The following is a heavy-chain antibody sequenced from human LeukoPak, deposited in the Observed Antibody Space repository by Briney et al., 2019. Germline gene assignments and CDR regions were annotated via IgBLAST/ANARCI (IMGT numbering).Heavy chain of an antibody. CDR2: IYYSGST. CDR1: GGSLSSYY. CDR3: ARQVVVVPTAMSWFDP. D-gene: IGHD2-2*01. Sequence: SETLSLTCIVSGGSLSSYYWSWIRQPPGKGLEWLWYIYYSGSTNYNPSLKSRVTISVDTSKNQFSLKLSSVTAADTAVYYCARQVVVVPTAMSWFDPWGQGTLVTVSS. J-gene: IGHJ5*02. V-gene: IGHV4-59*08.